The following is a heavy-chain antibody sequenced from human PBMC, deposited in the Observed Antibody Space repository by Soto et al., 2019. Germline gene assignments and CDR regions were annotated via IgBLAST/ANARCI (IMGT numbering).Heavy chain of an antibody. CDR2: ISYDGSNK. V-gene: IGHV3-30-3*01. Sequence: VAVISYDGSNKYYADSVKGRFTISRDNSKNTLYLQMNSLRAEDTAVYYCARDLGLKHREEWLLLIWGQGTLVTVSS. D-gene: IGHD3-3*01. J-gene: IGHJ4*02. CDR3: ARDLGLKHREEWLLLI.